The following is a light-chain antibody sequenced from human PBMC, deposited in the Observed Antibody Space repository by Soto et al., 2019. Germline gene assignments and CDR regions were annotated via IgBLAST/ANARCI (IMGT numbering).Light chain of an antibody. CDR3: SSYAGSNNFVL. J-gene: IGLJ2*01. Sequence: QSVLTQPPSASGSPGQSVTISCTGTSSDIGGYNYVSWYQQHPGKAPKLMIYDVNKRPSGVPERFSGSKSGNTASLTVSGLQAEDEADYYCSSYAGSNNFVLFGGGTKVTVL. CDR1: SSDIGGYNY. V-gene: IGLV2-8*01. CDR2: DVN.